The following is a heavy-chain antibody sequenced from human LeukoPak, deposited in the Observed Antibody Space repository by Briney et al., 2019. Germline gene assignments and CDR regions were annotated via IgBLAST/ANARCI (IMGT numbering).Heavy chain of an antibody. D-gene: IGHD6-6*01. CDR1: GYTFTGYY. Sequence: ASVKVSCKASGYTFTGYYMHWVRQAPGQGLEWMGWINPNSGGTNYAQKFQGRVTMTRDTPISTAYMELSRLRSDDTAVYYCARVGSSSENFDYWGQGTLVTVSS. V-gene: IGHV1-2*02. CDR3: ARVGSSSENFDY. J-gene: IGHJ4*02. CDR2: INPNSGGT.